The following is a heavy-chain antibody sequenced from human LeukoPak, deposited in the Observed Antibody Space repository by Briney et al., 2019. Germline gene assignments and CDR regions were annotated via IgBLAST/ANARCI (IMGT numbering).Heavy chain of an antibody. D-gene: IGHD3-3*01. CDR1: GFTGSNNY. V-gene: IGHV3-53*01. J-gene: IGHJ6*02. Sequence: PGGSLRLSCAASGFTGSNNYMNWVRQAPGKVLEWVSVIYSGGSTYYADSVKGRFTISRDNARNSLYLQMNSLRAEDTAVYYCARDGVGDMDAWGQGTTVIVSS. CDR2: IYSGGST. CDR3: ARDGVGDMDA.